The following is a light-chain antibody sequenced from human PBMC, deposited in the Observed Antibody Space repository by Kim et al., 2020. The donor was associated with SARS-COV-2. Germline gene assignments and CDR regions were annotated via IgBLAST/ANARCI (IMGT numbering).Light chain of an antibody. V-gene: IGLV4-69*01. J-gene: IGLJ2*01. Sequence: QLVLTQSPSASASLGASVKLTCTLSSGHSTYAVAWHQQHSEKGPRYLMKLNHDGSHTKGDGIPDRFSGSSSGTERYLTISSLQSEDEADYYCQTWGTGIVVFGGGTQLTVL. CDR2: LNHDGSH. CDR1: SGHSTYA. CDR3: QTWGTGIVV.